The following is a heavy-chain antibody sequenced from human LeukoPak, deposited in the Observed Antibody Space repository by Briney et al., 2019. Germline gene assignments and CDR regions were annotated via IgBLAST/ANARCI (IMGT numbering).Heavy chain of an antibody. CDR1: GYTFTSYG. CDR3: ARAHYDFWSGLYYYYGIDV. CDR2: ISAYNGNT. V-gene: IGHV1-18*01. J-gene: IGHJ6*02. Sequence: ASVKVSCKASGYTFTSYGISWVRQAPGQGLEWMGWISAYNGNTNYAQKLQGRVTMTTDTSTSTAYMELRSLRSDDTAVYYCARAHYDFWSGLYYYYGIDVWGQGTTVTVSS. D-gene: IGHD3-3*01.